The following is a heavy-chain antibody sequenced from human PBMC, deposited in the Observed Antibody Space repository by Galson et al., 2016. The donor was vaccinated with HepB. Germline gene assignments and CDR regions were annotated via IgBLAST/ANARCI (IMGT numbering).Heavy chain of an antibody. D-gene: IGHD3-9*01. CDR3: ARSVTGYSKRAFDF. CDR1: GFSPSTSGMS. CDR2: IYWDDDK. J-gene: IGHJ3*01. V-gene: IGHV2-70*01. Sequence: PALVKPTQTLTLTCTFSGFSPSTSGMSVSWIRQPPGKALEWLGLIYWDDDKYYSTSLKTRLTISKDTSTNQVFLTLSNMDPVDTGTYYCARSVTGYSKRAFDFWGHGTSVTVSS.